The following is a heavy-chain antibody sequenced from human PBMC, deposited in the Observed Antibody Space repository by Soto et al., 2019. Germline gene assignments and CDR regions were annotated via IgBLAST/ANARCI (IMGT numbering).Heavy chain of an antibody. CDR3: ARAPYGDYAFDY. D-gene: IGHD4-17*01. Sequence: SETLSLTCTVSGGSISGYYWSWIRQPPGKGLEWIGYIYYSGTTSYNPSLNSRVTMSVDTSKNQFSLKVNSVTAADTAVYYCARAPYGDYAFDYWGQGTLVTVSS. J-gene: IGHJ4*02. CDR2: IYYSGTT. V-gene: IGHV4-59*01. CDR1: GGSISGYY.